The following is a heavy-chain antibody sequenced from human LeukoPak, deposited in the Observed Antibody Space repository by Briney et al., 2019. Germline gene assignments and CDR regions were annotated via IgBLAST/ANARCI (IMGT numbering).Heavy chain of an antibody. J-gene: IGHJ4*02. Sequence: GGSLRLSCAASGFTFSTYGMSWVRQAPGKGLEWVSGIRGSGGSTYYADSVRGRFTISRDNSNNTLFLQMNSLRAEDTAVYYCARRAGAYSHPYDYWGQGTLVTVSS. V-gene: IGHV3-23*01. CDR3: ARRAGAYSHPYDY. D-gene: IGHD4/OR15-4a*01. CDR1: GFTFSTYG. CDR2: IRGSGGST.